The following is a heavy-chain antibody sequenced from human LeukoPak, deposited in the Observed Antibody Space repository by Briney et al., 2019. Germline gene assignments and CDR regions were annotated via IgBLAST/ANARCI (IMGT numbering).Heavy chain of an antibody. CDR1: GYTFTSYG. CDR2: ISAYNGDT. Sequence: ASVKVSCKASGYTFTSYGISWVRQAPGQGLGWVGGISAYNGDTNYAQKLQGRVTMTTDTSTSTAYMELRSLRSDDTAVYYCARDSSGWSLYYYYGMDVWGQGTTVTVSS. J-gene: IGHJ6*02. CDR3: ARDSSGWSLYYYYGMDV. V-gene: IGHV1-18*01. D-gene: IGHD6-19*01.